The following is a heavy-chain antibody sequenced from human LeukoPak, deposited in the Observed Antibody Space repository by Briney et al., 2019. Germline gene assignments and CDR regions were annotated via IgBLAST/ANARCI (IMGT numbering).Heavy chain of an antibody. J-gene: IGHJ6*02. CDR2: IYSGGST. D-gene: IGHD5-12*01. V-gene: IGHV3-53*01. CDR3: AKPLIVATKDYYYGMDV. Sequence: GGSLRLSCAASGFTVSSNYMSWVRQAPGKGLEWVSVIYSGGSTYYADSVKGRFTISRDNSKNTLYLQMNSLRAEDTAVYYCAKPLIVATKDYYYGMDVWGQGTTVTVSS. CDR1: GFTVSSNY.